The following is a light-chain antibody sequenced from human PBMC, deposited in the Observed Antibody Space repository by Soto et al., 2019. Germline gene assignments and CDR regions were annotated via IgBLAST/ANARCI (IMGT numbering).Light chain of an antibody. V-gene: IGKV1-12*01. J-gene: IGKJ5*01. CDR2: AAS. Sequence: DIQMTQSPSSVSASVGDRVTITCRASQSISSWLAWYQQKPGTVPKLLICAASSLQSGVPSRFSGSGAGTEFTLTITGLQPEDFGTYYCQQGDSFPITFGQGTRLEIK. CDR3: QQGDSFPIT. CDR1: QSISSW.